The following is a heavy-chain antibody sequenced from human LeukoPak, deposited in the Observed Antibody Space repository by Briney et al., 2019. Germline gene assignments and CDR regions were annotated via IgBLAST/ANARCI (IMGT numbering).Heavy chain of an antibody. Sequence: SETLSLTCTVSGGSISSYYWSWIRQPPGKGLEWIGYIYYSGSTNYNPSLKSRVTISGDTSKNQFSLKLSSVTAADTAVYYCARHDYELLFDYWGQGTLVTVSS. CDR2: IYYSGST. D-gene: IGHD4-17*01. V-gene: IGHV4-59*08. J-gene: IGHJ4*02. CDR1: GGSISSYY. CDR3: ARHDYELLFDY.